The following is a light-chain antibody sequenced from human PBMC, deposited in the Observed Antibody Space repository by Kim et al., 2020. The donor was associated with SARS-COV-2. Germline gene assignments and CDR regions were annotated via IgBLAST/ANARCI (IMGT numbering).Light chain of an antibody. J-gene: IGKJ1*01. CDR3: QQSYSNPLT. CDR2: PAS. CDR1: QSINSY. Sequence: DIQMTQSPSSLSASVGDRVTITCRASQSINSYLNWYQQKPGKAPKLLIYPASSLQSGVPSRFSGSGSGTDFTLTISSLQPDDFATYYCQQSYSNPLTFGEGTKVDIK. V-gene: IGKV1-39*01.